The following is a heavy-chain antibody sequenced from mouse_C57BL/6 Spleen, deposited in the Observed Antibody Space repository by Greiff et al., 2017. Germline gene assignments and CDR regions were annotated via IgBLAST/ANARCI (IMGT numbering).Heavy chain of an antibody. V-gene: IGHV14-4*01. D-gene: IGHD1-1*01. J-gene: IGHJ2*01. Sequence: EVQLQQSGAELVRPGASVKLSCTASGFNIKDDYMHWVKQRPEQGLEWIGWIDPENGDTEYASKFPGKATITADPSSNPAYLQLSSLTSADTVVYDCTSHYYGSSCDYFDYWGQGTTLTVSS. CDR2: IDPENGDT. CDR3: TSHYYGSSCDYFDY. CDR1: GFNIKDDY.